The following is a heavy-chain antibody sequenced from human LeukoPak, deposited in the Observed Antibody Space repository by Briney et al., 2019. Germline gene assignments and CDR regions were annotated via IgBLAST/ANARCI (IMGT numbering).Heavy chain of an antibody. CDR1: GFTFSSHG. Sequence: GGSLRLSCAASGFTFSSHGMNWVRQAPGKGLEWVSGISPNGVITYYADSVKGRFTISRDNSKNTLYLQMNSLRAEDTAVYYCALTVDSLDYYYMDVWGKGTTVTVSS. CDR2: ISPNGVIT. D-gene: IGHD4-23*01. V-gene: IGHV3-23*01. CDR3: ALTVDSLDYYYMDV. J-gene: IGHJ6*03.